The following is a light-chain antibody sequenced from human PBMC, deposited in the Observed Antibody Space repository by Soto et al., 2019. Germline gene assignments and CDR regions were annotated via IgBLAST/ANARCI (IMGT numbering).Light chain of an antibody. CDR3: QQYDNYSRT. Sequence: DIQMTQSPSTLSASVGDRVTITCRASHSISNWLAWYQQKPGKAPKLLIYRASNLEGGAPSRFSGSGSGTECNLTISSLQPDDFATYYCQQYDNYSRTFGQGTKVDI. V-gene: IGKV1-5*03. J-gene: IGKJ1*01. CDR2: RAS. CDR1: HSISNW.